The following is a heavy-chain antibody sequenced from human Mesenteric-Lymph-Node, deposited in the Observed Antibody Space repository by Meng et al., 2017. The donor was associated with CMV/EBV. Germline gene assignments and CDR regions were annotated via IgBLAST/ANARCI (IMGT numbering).Heavy chain of an antibody. Sequence: FTTSDIHWVRQATGQGLEWMGRVKPNSGNTAYAQKFQGRVTMTRNTSVSTAYMELGSLRSEDTAIYYCARGLLNGYCTTTSCHLLGYWGQGTLVTVSS. V-gene: IGHV1-8*02. J-gene: IGHJ4*02. D-gene: IGHD2-2*03. CDR2: VKPNSGNT. CDR3: ARGLLNGYCTTTSCHLLGY. CDR1: FTTSD.